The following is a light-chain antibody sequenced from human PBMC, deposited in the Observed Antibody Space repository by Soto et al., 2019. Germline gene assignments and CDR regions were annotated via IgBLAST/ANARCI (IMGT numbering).Light chain of an antibody. CDR2: KAS. CDR3: QQYSTYSWT. J-gene: IGKJ1*01. CDR1: QTIDIW. V-gene: IGKV1-5*03. Sequence: DIQMTQSPSTLSASVGDRVTITCRASQTIDIWLAWYQQKPGKAPKLLIYKASSLESGVQSRFSGSASGTEFTLTISSLQPDDFATYYCQQYSTYSWTFGQGTKVEI.